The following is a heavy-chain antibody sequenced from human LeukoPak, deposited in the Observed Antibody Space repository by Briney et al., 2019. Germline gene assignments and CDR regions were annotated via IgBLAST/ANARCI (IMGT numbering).Heavy chain of an antibody. CDR1: GFTFNNYW. D-gene: IGHD1-26*01. V-gene: IGHV3-7*01. Sequence: GGSLRLSCAASGFTFNNYWMSWVRQAPGKGLEWVANIKYDGSEINYVDSVKGRFTISRDNAKNSLYLQMNSLRAEDTAVYYCARMGDDYWGQGTLVTVSS. J-gene: IGHJ4*02. CDR3: ARMGDDY. CDR2: IKYDGSEI.